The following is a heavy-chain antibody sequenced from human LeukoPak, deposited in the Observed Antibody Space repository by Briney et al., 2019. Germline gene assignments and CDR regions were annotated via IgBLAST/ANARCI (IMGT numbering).Heavy chain of an antibody. CDR1: GGSFSGYY. Sequence: KASETLSLTCAAYGGSFSGYYWSWIRQPPGKGLEWIGEINHSGSTNYNLSLKSRVTISVDTSKNQFSLKLSSVTAADTAVYYCARLYGDYGGYWGQGTLVTVSS. D-gene: IGHD4-17*01. V-gene: IGHV4-34*01. CDR3: ARLYGDYGGY. J-gene: IGHJ4*02. CDR2: INHSGST.